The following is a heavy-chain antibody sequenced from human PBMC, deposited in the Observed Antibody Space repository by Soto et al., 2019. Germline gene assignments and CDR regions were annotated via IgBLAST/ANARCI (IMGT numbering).Heavy chain of an antibody. CDR1: GLTISSASYY. Sequence: GQPSETLSLTCSVSGLTISSASYYWSWIRQHPGKGLEWVGNIYYNGSTYYNPSLRVRVTISVDRSKNQFSRKLSSVTAAGRAVYYCARGITPPDYYGSGGHQAVFDYGGQGTLVTVSS. J-gene: IGHJ4*02. D-gene: IGHD3-22*01. CDR2: IYYNGST. V-gene: IGHV4-30-4*01. CDR3: ARGITPPDYYGSGGHQAVFDY.